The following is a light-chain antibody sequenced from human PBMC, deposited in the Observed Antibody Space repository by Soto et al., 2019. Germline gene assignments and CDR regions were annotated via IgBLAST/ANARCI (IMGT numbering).Light chain of an antibody. CDR3: AAWDDSLNVVV. CDR1: SSNIGSVT. CDR2: SNN. Sequence: QSVLTQPPSASGTPGQRVTISCSGSSSNIGSVTVNWYQQLPGTAPKLLIYSNNQRPSGVPDRFSGSKSGTSASLAISGLQSSDEADYYCAAWDDSLNVVVFGGGTKITVL. V-gene: IGLV1-44*01. J-gene: IGLJ2*01.